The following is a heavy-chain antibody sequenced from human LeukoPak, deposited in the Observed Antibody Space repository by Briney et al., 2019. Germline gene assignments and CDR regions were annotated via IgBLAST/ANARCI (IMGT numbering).Heavy chain of an antibody. V-gene: IGHV1-8*01. D-gene: IGHD3-10*01. CDR2: MNPNSGNT. Sequence: ASVKVSCKASGYTFTSYDINWERQATGQGLEWMGWMNPNSGNTGYAQKFQGRVTMTRNTSISTAYMELSSLRSEDTAVYYCAXGAXTLWFREAWFDPWGQGTLVTVSS. CDR3: AXGAXTLWFREAWFDP. J-gene: IGHJ5*02. CDR1: GYTFTSYD.